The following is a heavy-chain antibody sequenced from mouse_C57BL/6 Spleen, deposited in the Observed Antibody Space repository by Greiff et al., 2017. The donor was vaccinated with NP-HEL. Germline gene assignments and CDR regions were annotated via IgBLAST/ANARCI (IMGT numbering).Heavy chain of an antibody. CDR3: ARLYYGYYFDY. CDR2: ISGGGGNT. Sequence: EVKVVESGGGLVKPGGSLKLSCAASGFTFSSYTMSWVRQTPEKRLEWVATISGGGGNTYYPDSVKGRFTISRDNAKNTLYLQMCSLRSEDTALFYCARLYYGYYFDYWGQGTTLTVSS. V-gene: IGHV5-9*01. J-gene: IGHJ2*01. D-gene: IGHD2-1*01. CDR1: GFTFSSYT.